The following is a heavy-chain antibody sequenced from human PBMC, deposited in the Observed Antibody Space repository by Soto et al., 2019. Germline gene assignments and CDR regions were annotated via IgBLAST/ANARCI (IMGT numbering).Heavy chain of an antibody. CDR1: GGTFSTDA. CDR2: IIPIFGTA. V-gene: IGHV1-69*12. Sequence: QVQLVQSGAEVKKPGSSVKVSCKASGGTFSTDAISWVRQAPGQGLEWMGGIIPIFGTANYAQKFQGRVTITAGESARTAYMELSRLRSEDTAVYFCARGSSTWYYAYWGRGTLVTVSS. CDR3: ARGSSTWYYAY. J-gene: IGHJ4*02. D-gene: IGHD6-13*01.